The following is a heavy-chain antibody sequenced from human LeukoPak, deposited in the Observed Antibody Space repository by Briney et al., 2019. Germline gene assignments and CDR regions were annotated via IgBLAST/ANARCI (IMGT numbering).Heavy chain of an antibody. J-gene: IGHJ4*02. V-gene: IGHV3-23*01. D-gene: IGHD2-2*01. CDR1: GFTFTSYA. Sequence: PGGSLRLSCAASGFTFTSYAMSWVRQAPGKGLEWVSSISANGGSTYYADSVKGRLTISRADSKSTVYLQMNSLRAEDTALYYRARDHRVAAAFDYWGQGALVTVSS. CDR3: ARDHRVAAAFDY. CDR2: ISANGGST.